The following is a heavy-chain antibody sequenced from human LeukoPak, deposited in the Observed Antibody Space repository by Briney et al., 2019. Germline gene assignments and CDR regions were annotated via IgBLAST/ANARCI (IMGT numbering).Heavy chain of an antibody. CDR2: IYYSGST. J-gene: IGHJ4*02. CDR1: GGSISSYY. CDR3: ARQGFGELLPNDY. V-gene: IGHV4-59*08. D-gene: IGHD3-10*01. Sequence: PSQTLSLTCTVSGGSISSYYWSWIRQPPGKGLEWIGYIYYSGSTNYNPSLKSRVTISVDTSKNQFSLKLSSVTAADTAVYYCARQGFGELLPNDYWGQGTLVTVSS.